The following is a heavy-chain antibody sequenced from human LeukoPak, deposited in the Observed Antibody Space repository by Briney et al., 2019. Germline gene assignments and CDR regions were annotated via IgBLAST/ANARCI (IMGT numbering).Heavy chain of an antibody. V-gene: IGHV3-30-3*01. D-gene: IGHD2-2*01. J-gene: IGHJ6*02. CDR1: GFAFSSYA. CDR3: ARELHTSWYGMDV. Sequence: PGGSLRLSCAASGFAFSSYAMPWVRQAPGKGLEWVTFISYDGSNKYYADSVKGRFTISRDNSKNTLYLQMNSLRAEDTAVYYCARELHTSWYGMDVWGQGTTVTVSS. CDR2: ISYDGSNK.